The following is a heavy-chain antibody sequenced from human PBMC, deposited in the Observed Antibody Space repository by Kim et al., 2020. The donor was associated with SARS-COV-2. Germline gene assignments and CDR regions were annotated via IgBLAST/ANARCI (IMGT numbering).Heavy chain of an antibody. CDR1: GGSISSGGYY. CDR3: ARSLKYYYDSSQMAFDI. J-gene: IGHJ3*02. Sequence: SETLSLTCTVSGGSISSGGYYWSWIRQHPGKGLEWTGNIYYSGSTDYNPSLKSRVSISVDTSKNQFSLKLSSVTAADTAVYYCARSLKYYYDSSQMAFDIWGQGTMVTVSS. CDR2: IYYSGST. V-gene: IGHV4-31*03. D-gene: IGHD3-22*01.